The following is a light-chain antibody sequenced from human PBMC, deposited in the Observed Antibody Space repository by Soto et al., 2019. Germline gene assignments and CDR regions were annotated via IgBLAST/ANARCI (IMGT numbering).Light chain of an antibody. CDR2: DAS. J-gene: IGKJ1*01. V-gene: IGKV1-5*01. Sequence: DIPMTQSPSTLSASVGDRVTITCRASQSISSWLAWYQQKPGKAPKLLIYDASSLESGVPSRFSGSGSGTEFTLTISSLQPDDFATYYCQQYTSYSLTFGQGTKVEIK. CDR1: QSISSW. CDR3: QQYTSYSLT.